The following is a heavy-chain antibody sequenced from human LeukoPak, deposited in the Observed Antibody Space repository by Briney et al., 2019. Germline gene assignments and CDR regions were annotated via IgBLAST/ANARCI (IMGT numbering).Heavy chain of an antibody. CDR3: ARAPIAADCYYYYMDG. J-gene: IGHJ6*03. CDR2: IWYDESNK. D-gene: IGHD6-13*01. Sequence: GGSLRLSCAASGFTFSSYGMRWVRQAPGKGLEWVAVIWYDESNKYYADSVKGRFTISRDDSKNTLYLQMNSLRAEDTAVYYCARAPIAADCYYYYMDGWGKGTTVTVSS. V-gene: IGHV3-33*01. CDR1: GFTFSSYG.